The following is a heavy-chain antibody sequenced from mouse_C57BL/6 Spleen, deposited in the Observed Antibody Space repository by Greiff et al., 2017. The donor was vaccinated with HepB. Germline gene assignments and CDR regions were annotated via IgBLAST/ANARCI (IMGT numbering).Heavy chain of an antibody. Sequence: EVQLQQSGPELVKPGASVKMSCKASGYTFTDYNMHWVKQSHGKSLEWIGYINPNNGGTSYNQKFKGKATLTVNKSSSTAYMELRSLTSEDSAVYYCARWGNDYDPYCYAMDYWGQGTSVTVSS. D-gene: IGHD2-4*01. CDR1: GYTFTDYN. V-gene: IGHV1-22*01. CDR3: ARWGNDYDPYCYAMDY. CDR2: INPNNGGT. J-gene: IGHJ4*01.